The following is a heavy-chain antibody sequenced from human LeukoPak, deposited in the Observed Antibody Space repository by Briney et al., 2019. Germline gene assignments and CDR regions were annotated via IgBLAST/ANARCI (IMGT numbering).Heavy chain of an antibody. Sequence: ASVKVSCKASGYTFTSCDINWVRQATGQGLEWMGWMNPNSGNTGYAQKFQGRVTMTRNTSISTAYMELSSLRSEDTAVYYCARGPGYSYGYYYYYYGMDVWGQGTTVTVSS. CDR3: ARGPGYSYGYYYYYYGMDV. J-gene: IGHJ6*02. CDR2: MNPNSGNT. D-gene: IGHD5-18*01. CDR1: GYTFTSCD. V-gene: IGHV1-8*01.